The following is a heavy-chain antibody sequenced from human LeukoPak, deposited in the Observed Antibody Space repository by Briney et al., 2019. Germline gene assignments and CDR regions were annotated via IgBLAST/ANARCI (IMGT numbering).Heavy chain of an antibody. Sequence: SETLSLTCAVYGGSFRGYYWSWIRQPPGKGLEWIGEINHSGSTNYNPSLKSRVTISVDTSKNQFSLKLTSVTAADTAVYYCATQWVGHFDYWGQGTLVTVSS. J-gene: IGHJ4*02. CDR1: GGSFRGYY. D-gene: IGHD6-19*01. CDR2: INHSGST. V-gene: IGHV4-34*01. CDR3: ATQWVGHFDY.